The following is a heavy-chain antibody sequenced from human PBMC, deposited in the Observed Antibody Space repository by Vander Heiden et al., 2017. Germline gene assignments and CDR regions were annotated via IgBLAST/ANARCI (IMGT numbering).Heavy chain of an antibody. CDR1: GYTFTAYA. Sequence: QVHLLQSGADMKKPGASVNISCKASGYTFTAYAIHWVRQAPGQRLEWLGWINAANGMARYSQKFQGRVNISRDTSADTTYLLLSSLKSEDTAVYFCAGFGRHYFENWGQGTLVTVSS. J-gene: IGHJ4*02. V-gene: IGHV1-3*01. D-gene: IGHD3-16*01. CDR3: AGFGRHYFEN. CDR2: INAANGMA.